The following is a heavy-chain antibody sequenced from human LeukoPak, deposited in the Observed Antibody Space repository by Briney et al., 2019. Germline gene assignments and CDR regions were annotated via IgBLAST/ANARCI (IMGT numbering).Heavy chain of an antibody. CDR2: IYSSVST. CDR1: GFTVISNY. D-gene: IGHD3-9*01. CDR3: AITYYDILTGYYDAFDI. Sequence: GGSLRLTCVASGFTVISNYMSWVRQAPGKGLEWVSLIYSSVSTCYADSAKGRFTISSPNSKNTLYLQMNRLRAEDTAVHYCAITYYDILTGYYDAFDIWGQGTMVTVSS. J-gene: IGHJ3*02. V-gene: IGHV3-53*04.